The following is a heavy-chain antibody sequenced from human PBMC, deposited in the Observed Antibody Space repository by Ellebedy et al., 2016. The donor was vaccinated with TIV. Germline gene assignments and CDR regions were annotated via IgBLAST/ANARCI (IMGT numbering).Heavy chain of an antibody. J-gene: IGHJ2*01. V-gene: IGHV3-9*01. CDR3: AKDKGRDFLSFDL. D-gene: IGHD3-3*01. Sequence: GGSLRLSCAASGFTFDDYAMHWVRQAPGKGLEWVSGISWNSGSIGYADSVKGRFTISRDNAKNSLYLQMNSLRAEDTALYYCAKDKGRDFLSFDLWGRGTLVTVSS. CDR1: GFTFDDYA. CDR2: ISWNSGSI.